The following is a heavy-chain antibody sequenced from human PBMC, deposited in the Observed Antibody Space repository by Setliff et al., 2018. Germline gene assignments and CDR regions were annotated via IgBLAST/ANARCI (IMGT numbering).Heavy chain of an antibody. V-gene: IGHV1-18*01. CDR1: GYTLSNSI. CDR3: ARINFYVSSGYYYASDN. Sequence: ASVKVSCKASGYTLSNSILGWVRQAPGQGLEWMGWINNYNMNTNYPQKFLGRVTMTTDTSTSTAYMELRSLRPDDTAVYYCARINFYVSSGYYYASDNWGQGTLVTVSS. J-gene: IGHJ4*02. D-gene: IGHD3-22*01. CDR2: INNYNMNT.